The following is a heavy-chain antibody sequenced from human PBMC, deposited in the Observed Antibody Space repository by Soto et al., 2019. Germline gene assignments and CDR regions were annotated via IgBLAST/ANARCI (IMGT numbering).Heavy chain of an antibody. CDR1: GYPFTTYY. D-gene: IGHD6-19*01. CDR2: INPSGGGT. V-gene: IGHV1-46*01. Sequence: QVQLVQSGAEVKKTGASVKVSCKASGYPFTTYYMHWVRQAPGQGLEWMGMINPSGGGTTYAQKFQGRVTVTSDTSTNTVYIELTSLTSEDTALYYCGSGSGWYGDYWGPGTLVSVSS. J-gene: IGHJ4*02. CDR3: GSGSGWYGDY.